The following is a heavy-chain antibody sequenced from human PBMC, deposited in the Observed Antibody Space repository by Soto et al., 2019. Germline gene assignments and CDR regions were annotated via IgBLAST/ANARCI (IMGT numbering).Heavy chain of an antibody. CDR1: GGSISSYY. Sequence: QVQLQESGPGLVKPSETLSLTCTVSGGSISSYYWSWIRQPPGKGLEWIGYIYYSGSTNYNPSLKRPVTISVDTTKNQFALKLSSVTDADTDVYYCARRNHWYFDYWGQGTLVTVSS. CDR2: IYYSGST. J-gene: IGHJ4*02. CDR3: ARRNHWYFDY. V-gene: IGHV4-59*08.